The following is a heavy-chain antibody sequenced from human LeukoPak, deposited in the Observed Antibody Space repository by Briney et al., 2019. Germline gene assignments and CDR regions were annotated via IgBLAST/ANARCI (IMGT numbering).Heavy chain of an antibody. Sequence: SETLSLTCAVSGGSISSSNWWSWVRQPPGQGLEWIGEIYHSGSTNYNPSPKSRVTISVDKSKNQFSLKLSSVTAADTAVYYCARVVVVPAAMPVFAFDIWGQGTMVTVSS. J-gene: IGHJ3*02. CDR3: ARVVVVPAAMPVFAFDI. CDR2: IYHSGST. D-gene: IGHD2-2*01. V-gene: IGHV4-4*02. CDR1: GGSISSSNW.